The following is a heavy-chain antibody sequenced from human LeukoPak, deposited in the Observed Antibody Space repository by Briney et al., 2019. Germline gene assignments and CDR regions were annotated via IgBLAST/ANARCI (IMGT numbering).Heavy chain of an antibody. D-gene: IGHD5-12*01. J-gene: IGHJ4*02. CDR3: ARLSGGNDPPFGF. V-gene: IGHV4-30-2*01. CDR2: IYHSGNT. Sequence: PSETLSLTCAVSGGSISSGGYSWSWIRQPPGKGLEWIGYIYHSGNTYYNPSLKSRVTISVDRSKNQFSLKLSSVTAADTAVYYCARLSGGNDPPFGFRGQGSLVTVSS. CDR1: GGSISSGGYS.